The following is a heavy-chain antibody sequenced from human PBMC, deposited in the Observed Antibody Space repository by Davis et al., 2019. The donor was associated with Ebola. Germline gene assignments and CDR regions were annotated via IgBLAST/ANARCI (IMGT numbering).Heavy chain of an antibody. Sequence: ASVKISCKVSGDTSTELSMHWVRQAPGKGLEWRVGFDPEDGETIYAQKFQGRVTMTEDTSTDTAHMELSSLRSEDTAVYYCAIRVNYYYDSSGDYLNNWGQGTLVTVSS. V-gene: IGHV1-24*01. CDR1: GDTSTELS. J-gene: IGHJ4*02. D-gene: IGHD3-22*01. CDR2: FDPEDGET. CDR3: AIRVNYYYDSSGDYLNN.